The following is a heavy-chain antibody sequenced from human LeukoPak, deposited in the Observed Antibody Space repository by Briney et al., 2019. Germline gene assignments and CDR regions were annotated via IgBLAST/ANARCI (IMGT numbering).Heavy chain of an antibody. D-gene: IGHD3-22*01. V-gene: IGHV3-23*01. CDR3: AKAIDNRGYYFERGADF. J-gene: IGHJ4*02. CDR2: ISGSGGST. CDR1: GFTFSSYA. Sequence: QPGGSLRLSCAASGFTFSSYAMSWVRQAPGKGLEWVSAISGSGGSTYYADSVKGRFTISRDNSKNTLYLQMNSLRAEDTAVYYCAKAIDNRGYYFERGADFWGQGTMVTVSS.